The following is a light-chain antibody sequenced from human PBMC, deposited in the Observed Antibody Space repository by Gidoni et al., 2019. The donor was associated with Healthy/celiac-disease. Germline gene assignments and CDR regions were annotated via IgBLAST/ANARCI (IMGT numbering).Light chain of an antibody. CDR1: ETIDYK. Sequence: ETVLTQSPVTLSVSSGERAALSCRASETIDYKLAWYQQKPGQAPRLLIYGASIRATGVPDRFRGSGSGKEFTLTISSLQSEDFAFYYCQQYSNWPPFTFGGGTKVEMK. V-gene: IGKV3-15*01. CDR2: GAS. CDR3: QQYSNWPPFT. J-gene: IGKJ4*01.